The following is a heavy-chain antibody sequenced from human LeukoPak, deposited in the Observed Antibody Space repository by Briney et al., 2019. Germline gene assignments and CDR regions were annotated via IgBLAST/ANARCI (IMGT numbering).Heavy chain of an antibody. V-gene: IGHV1-18*01. D-gene: IGHD3-3*01. CDR3: ARDPTITYYDFWSGHPLAFDI. J-gene: IGHJ3*02. CDR2: ISAYNGNT. CDR1: GYTFTSYG. Sequence: ASVKVSCKASGYTFTSYGISWVRQAPGQGLEWMGWISAYNGNTNYAQKLQGRVTVTTDTSTSTAYMELRSLRSDDTAVYYCARDPTITYYDFWSGHPLAFDIWGQGTMVTVSS.